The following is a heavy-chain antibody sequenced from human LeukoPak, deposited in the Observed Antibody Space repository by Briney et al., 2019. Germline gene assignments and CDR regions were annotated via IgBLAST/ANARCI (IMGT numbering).Heavy chain of an antibody. CDR2: INPNSGGT. CDR3: ARVIGGRDRYCSSTSCRRPTTPVPYYFDY. D-gene: IGHD2-2*01. CDR1: GYTFTGYY. Sequence: ASVKVSCKASGYTFTGYYMHWVRQAPGQGLEWMGWINPNSGGTNYAQKFQGRVTMTRDTSISTAYMELSRLRSDDTAVYYCARVIGGRDRYCSSTSCRRPTTPVPYYFDYWGQGTLVTVSS. V-gene: IGHV1-2*02. J-gene: IGHJ4*02.